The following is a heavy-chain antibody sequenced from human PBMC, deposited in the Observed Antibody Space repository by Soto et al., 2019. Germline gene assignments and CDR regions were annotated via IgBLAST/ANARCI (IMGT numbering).Heavy chain of an antibody. D-gene: IGHD3-10*01. CDR2: IGTAGDT. CDR1: GFTYSSYD. Sequence: EVQLVESGGGLVQPGGSLRLSCAASGFTYSSYDMHWVRQVTGKGLEWVSAIGTAGDTYYPGSVKGRFTISRENAKNSLYLQMNSLRAGDTAVYYCARAFGELIMVVWGQGTTVTVSS. V-gene: IGHV3-13*04. J-gene: IGHJ6*02. CDR3: ARAFGELIMVV.